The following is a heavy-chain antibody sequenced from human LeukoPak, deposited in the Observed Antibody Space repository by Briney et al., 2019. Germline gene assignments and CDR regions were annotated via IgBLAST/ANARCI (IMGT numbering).Heavy chain of an antibody. CDR1: GFTFRSYE. D-gene: IGHD5-24*01. CDR2: ISSSGSTI. J-gene: IGHJ4*02. V-gene: IGHV3-48*03. CDR3: ARGLNSLDY. Sequence: HPGGSLRLSCAASGFTFRSYEMNWVRQAPGKGLEWVSYISSSGSTIYYADSVKGRFTISRDNAKNPLYLQMNSLRAEDTAVYYCARGLNSLDYWGQGTLVTVSS.